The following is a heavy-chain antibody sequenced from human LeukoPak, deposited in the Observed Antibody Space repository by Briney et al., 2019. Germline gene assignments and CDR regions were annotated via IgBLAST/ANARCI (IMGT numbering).Heavy chain of an antibody. J-gene: IGHJ4*02. CDR1: GFTLSTYA. CDR2: LSHSGGST. CDR3: AKAAAWYFFDY. Sequence: GGSLRLSCAASGFTLSTYAMSWLRQAPGRGLEGVSSLSHSGGSTYYADSVKGRFTISRDNSKNTLYLQMSSLRAEDTAVYYCAKAAAWYFFDYWGQGTLVTVSS. D-gene: IGHD2-8*02. V-gene: IGHV3-23*01.